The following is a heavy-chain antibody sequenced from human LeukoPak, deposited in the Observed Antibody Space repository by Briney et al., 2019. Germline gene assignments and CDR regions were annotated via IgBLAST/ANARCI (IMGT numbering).Heavy chain of an antibody. V-gene: IGHV5-51*01. CDR2: THPGDSST. CDR3: ARLAGGSSPPLRDAFDI. Sequence: GESLKISCKGFGYSFATSWIGWVRQMSGKGLEWMEITHPGDSSTRYSPSFQGQVTISADKSIGTAYLQWSSLKASDTAMYYCARLAGGSSPPLRDAFDIWGQGTVVTVSS. J-gene: IGHJ3*02. D-gene: IGHD6-13*01. CDR1: GYSFATSW.